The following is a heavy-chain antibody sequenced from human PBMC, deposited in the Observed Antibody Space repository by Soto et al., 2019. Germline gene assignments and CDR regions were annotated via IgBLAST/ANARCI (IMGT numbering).Heavy chain of an antibody. V-gene: IGHV3-21*01. CDR3: ARGLTTVTPPTAFDI. Sequence: EVQLVESGGGLVKPGGSLRLSCAASGFTFSSYSMNWVRQAPGKGLEWVSSISSSSYIYYADSVKGRFTISRDNAKNSLYLQMNSLRAEDTAVYYCARGLTTVTPPTAFDIWGQGTMVTVSS. CDR1: GFTFSSYS. J-gene: IGHJ3*02. CDR2: ISSSSYI. D-gene: IGHD4-17*01.